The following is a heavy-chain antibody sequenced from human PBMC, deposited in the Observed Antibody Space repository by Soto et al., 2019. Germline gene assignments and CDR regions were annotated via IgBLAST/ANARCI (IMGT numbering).Heavy chain of an antibody. J-gene: IGHJ6*02. CDR2: ISGIGGST. D-gene: IGHD5-18*01. CDR1: VFTLSSYA. CDR3: ANPRYSYAPWYYYGRYG. Sequence: GGSWSFSCASSVFTLSSYAMSWVRHAPRKGLEWVSAISGIGGSTYYEDSVKGLVTISRDNYKNTLYLQMNSLRAEDTAVYYCANPRYSYAPWYYYGRYGCGQETRVTVS. V-gene: IGHV3-23*01.